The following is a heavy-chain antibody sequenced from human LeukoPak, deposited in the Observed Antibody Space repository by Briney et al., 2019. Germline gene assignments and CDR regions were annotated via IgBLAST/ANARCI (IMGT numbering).Heavy chain of an antibody. CDR2: IYYSGST. Sequence: SETLSLTCTVSGGSISSSSYYWGWIRQPPGKGLEWIGGIYYSGSTYYNPSLKSRVTISVDTSKNQFSLKLSSVTAADTAVYYCARPRDSWYYGMDVWGQGTTVTVSS. CDR3: ARPRDSWYYGMDV. J-gene: IGHJ6*02. CDR1: GGSISSSSYY. V-gene: IGHV4-39*01. D-gene: IGHD2-21*02.